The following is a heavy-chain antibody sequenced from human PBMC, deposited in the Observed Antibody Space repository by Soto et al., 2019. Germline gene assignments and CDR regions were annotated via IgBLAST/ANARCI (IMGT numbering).Heavy chain of an antibody. V-gene: IGHV4-31*03. D-gene: IGHD6-19*01. Sequence: SETLSLTCTVSGGSISSGGYYWSWIRQHPGKGLEWSGYIYYSGSTYYNPSLKSRVTRSVDTSKNQFSLKLSSVTAADTAVYYCAREVSGSSYEQWSPRGFDPWGQGTLVTVSS. J-gene: IGHJ5*02. CDR2: IYYSGST. CDR1: GGSISSGGYY. CDR3: AREVSGSSYEQWSPRGFDP.